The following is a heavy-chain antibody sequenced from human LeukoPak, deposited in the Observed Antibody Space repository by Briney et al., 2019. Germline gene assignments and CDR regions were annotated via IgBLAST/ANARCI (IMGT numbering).Heavy chain of an antibody. CDR3: AKYNWYYYGSGSYRWFDP. D-gene: IGHD3-10*01. V-gene: IGHV3-9*01. J-gene: IGHJ5*02. Sequence: GGSLRLSCAASGFTFDDYAMHWVRQAPGKGLEWVSGISWNSGSIGYADSVKGRFTISRDNAKNSLYLQMNSLRAEDTALYYCAKYNWYYYGSGSYRWFDPWGQGTLVTVSS. CDR2: ISWNSGSI. CDR1: GFTFDDYA.